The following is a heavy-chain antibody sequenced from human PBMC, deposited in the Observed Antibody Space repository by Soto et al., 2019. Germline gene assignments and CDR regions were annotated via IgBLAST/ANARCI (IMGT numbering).Heavy chain of an antibody. V-gene: IGHV4-59*01. CDR2: IYYTGAT. CDR1: GVSISSYY. D-gene: IGHD6-13*01. J-gene: IGHJ4*02. Sequence: QVQLLESGPGLVKPSETLSLTCTVSGVSISSYYWSWIRQPPGRGLEWIGYIYYTGATRYNPSLESRVTISLGASKNQLSLNLTSVNAADTAVYYCAKVRGQQLVRRYFDHWGQGTLVTVSS. CDR3: AKVRGQQLVRRYFDH.